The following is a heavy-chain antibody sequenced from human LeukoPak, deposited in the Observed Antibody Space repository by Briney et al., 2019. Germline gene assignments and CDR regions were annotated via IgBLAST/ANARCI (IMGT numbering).Heavy chain of an antibody. CDR2: INYSGST. Sequence: SETLSLTCAVYGGSFSGYYWSWIRQPPGKGLEWIGEINYSGSTNYNPSLKSRVTISVDTSKNQFSLKLSSVTAADTAVYYCARGLRKDIVVVVAATPRGAFDIWGQGTMVTVSS. J-gene: IGHJ3*02. V-gene: IGHV4-34*01. D-gene: IGHD2-15*01. CDR3: ARGLRKDIVVVVAATPRGAFDI. CDR1: GGSFSGYY.